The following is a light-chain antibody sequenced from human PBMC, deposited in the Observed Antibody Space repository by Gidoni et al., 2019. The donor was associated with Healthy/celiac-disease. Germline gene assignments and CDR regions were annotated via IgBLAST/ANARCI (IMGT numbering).Light chain of an antibody. CDR2: AAS. Sequence: DIQITQSPSSLSASVGDRVTITCRASQSISSYLNWYQQKPGKDPKLLIYAASSLQSGVPSRFSGSGSGTDFTLTISSLQPEEFATYYCQQSYSTPQTFXQXTKVEIK. J-gene: IGKJ1*01. CDR3: QQSYSTPQT. V-gene: IGKV1-39*01. CDR1: QSISSY.